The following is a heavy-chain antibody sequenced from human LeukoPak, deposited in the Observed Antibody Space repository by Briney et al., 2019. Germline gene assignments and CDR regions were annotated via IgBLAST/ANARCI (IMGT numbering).Heavy chain of an antibody. V-gene: IGHV3-21*01. CDR2: ISSSSSYI. D-gene: IGHD6-13*01. CDR3: AKDGPYTSSFDY. Sequence: GGSLRLSCAASGFTFSSHSMNWVRQAPGKGLEWVSSISSSSSYIYYADSVKGRFTISRDNSKNTLYLQMNSLRGEDTAVYYCAKDGPYTSSFDYWGQGTLVTVSS. J-gene: IGHJ4*02. CDR1: GFTFSSHS.